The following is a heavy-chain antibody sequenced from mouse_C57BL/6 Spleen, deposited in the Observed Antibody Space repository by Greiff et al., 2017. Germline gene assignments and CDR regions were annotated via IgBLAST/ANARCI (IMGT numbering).Heavy chain of an antibody. CDR1: GYTFTDYE. CDR2: IATATGGT. J-gene: IGHJ3*01. Sequence: VQLQQSGAELVRPGASVTLSCKASGYTFTDYEMHWVQQTPVHGLEWIGAIATATGGTAYTQTFKGKDILTADKSSSTAYMELRSLTSEDSAVYYCTRIVYYGSSYFAYWGQGTLVTVSA. V-gene: IGHV1-15*01. CDR3: TRIVYYGSSYFAY. D-gene: IGHD1-1*01.